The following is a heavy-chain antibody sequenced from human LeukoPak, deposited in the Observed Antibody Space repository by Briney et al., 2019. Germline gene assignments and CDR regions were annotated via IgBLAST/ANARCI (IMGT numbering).Heavy chain of an antibody. J-gene: IGHJ3*01. V-gene: IGHV4-39*01. D-gene: IGHD3-22*01. CDR3: AKAGVRYFDSSGLYAFDF. CDR1: GGSISSTSYY. Sequence: SETLSLTCAVSGGSISSTSYYWAWIRQPPGKGLEWIGTIYYSGSTYHNPSLKSRVTMSVDTSRNQFSLKLSSVDAADTGVYYCAKAGVRYFDSSGLYAFDFWGQGTTVTVSS. CDR2: IYYSGST.